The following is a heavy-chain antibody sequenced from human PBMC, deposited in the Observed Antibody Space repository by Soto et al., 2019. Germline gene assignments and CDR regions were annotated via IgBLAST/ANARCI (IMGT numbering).Heavy chain of an antibody. D-gene: IGHD1-7*01. J-gene: IGHJ4*02. V-gene: IGHV2-5*01. CDR2: IYWNDDK. CDR3: VHITNTNYRPYFDY. CDR1: GFSLSTSGVD. Sequence: QITLKESGPTLVKPTQTLTLTCTFSGFSLSTSGVDVGWIRQPPGKALEWLAVIYWNDDKRYSPSLKSRLTITKDTSKNQVVLTMTNMDPVDTATYYCVHITNTNYRPYFDYWGQGTLVTVSS.